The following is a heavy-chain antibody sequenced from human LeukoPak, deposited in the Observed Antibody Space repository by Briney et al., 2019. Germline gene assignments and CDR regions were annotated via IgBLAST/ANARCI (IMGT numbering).Heavy chain of an antibody. CDR1: GGSFSGYY. CDR3: ASRSRYCSSPSCYYYFDY. D-gene: IGHD2-2*01. V-gene: IGHV4-34*01. Sequence: PSETLSLTCAVYGGSFSGYYWSWIRQPPGEGLEWIGEINHSGSTNYNPSLKSRVTISVDTSKNQFSLKLSSVTAADTAVYYCASRSRYCSSPSCYYYFDYWGQGTLVTVSS. J-gene: IGHJ4*02. CDR2: INHSGST.